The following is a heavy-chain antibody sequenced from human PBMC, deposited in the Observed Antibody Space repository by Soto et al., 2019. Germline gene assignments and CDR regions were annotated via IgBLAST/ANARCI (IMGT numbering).Heavy chain of an antibody. Sequence: SVKVCCKASGGTFSSYTISSVRQAPGQGLEWMGRIIPILGIANYAQKFQGRVTITADKSTSTAYMELSSLRSEDTAVYYCARDLGYCSSTSCYSLWYWGQGTLVTVSS. CDR2: IIPILGIA. CDR3: ARDLGYCSSTSCYSLWY. CDR1: GGTFSSYT. V-gene: IGHV1-69*04. D-gene: IGHD2-2*02. J-gene: IGHJ4*02.